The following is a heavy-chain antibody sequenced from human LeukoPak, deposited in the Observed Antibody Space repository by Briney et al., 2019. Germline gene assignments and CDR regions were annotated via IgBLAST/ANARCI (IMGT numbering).Heavy chain of an antibody. CDR1: GFTFSSYA. CDR3: AKEDVKAGAYFDY. V-gene: IGHV3-23*01. Sequence: GGSLRLSCAASGFTFSSYAMSRVRRAPGKGLEWVSAISGSGGSTYYADSVKGRFTISRDNAKNSLYLQMNSLRAEDTALYYCAKEDVKAGAYFDYWGQGTLVTVSS. D-gene: IGHD3-10*01. J-gene: IGHJ4*02. CDR2: ISGSGGST.